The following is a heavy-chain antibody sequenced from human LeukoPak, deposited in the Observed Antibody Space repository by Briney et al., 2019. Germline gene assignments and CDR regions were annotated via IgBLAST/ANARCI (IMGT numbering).Heavy chain of an antibody. CDR2: INPNSGGT. CDR3: ARDGIVGAAYYFGY. CDR1: GYTFTGYY. D-gene: IGHD1-26*01. Sequence: ASVKVSCKASGYTFTGYYMHWVRQAPGQGLEWMGWINPNSGGTNYAQKFQGWVTMTRDTSISTAYMELSRLRSDDTAVYYCARDGIVGAAYYFGYWGQGTLVTVSS. J-gene: IGHJ4*02. V-gene: IGHV1-2*04.